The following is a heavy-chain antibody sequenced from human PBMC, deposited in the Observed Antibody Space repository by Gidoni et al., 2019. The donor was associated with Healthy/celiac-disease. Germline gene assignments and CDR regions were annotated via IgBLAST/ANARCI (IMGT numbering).Heavy chain of an antibody. D-gene: IGHD2-15*01. CDR3: ARGLGSGGDY. J-gene: IGHJ4*02. V-gene: IGHV4-34*01. CDR2: INHSGST. Sequence: QVQLQQWGAGLLKPSETLSLTCAVYGGSFSGYYWSWIRQPPGKGLEWIGEINHSGSTNYNPSLKSRVTISVDTSKNQFSLKLSSVTAADTAVYYCARGLGSGGDYWGQGTLVTVSS. CDR1: GGSFSGYY.